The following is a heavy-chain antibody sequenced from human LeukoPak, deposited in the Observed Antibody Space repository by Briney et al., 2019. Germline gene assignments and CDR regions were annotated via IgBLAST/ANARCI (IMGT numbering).Heavy chain of an antibody. CDR2: IRTKAFGGTP. Sequence: GRSLRLSCTTSGFTFGDYTMSGFRQAPGKGLEWVGFIRTKAFGGTPEYAASVKGRFTISRDDSTSIADLQMNSLKTEDTAVYYCSRGAAAGITGWFDPWGQGTLVTVSS. D-gene: IGHD6-13*01. CDR3: SRGAAAGITGWFDP. CDR1: GFTFGDYT. J-gene: IGHJ5*02. V-gene: IGHV3-49*03.